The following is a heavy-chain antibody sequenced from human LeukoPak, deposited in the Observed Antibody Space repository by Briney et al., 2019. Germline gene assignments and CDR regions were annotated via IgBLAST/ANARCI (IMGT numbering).Heavy chain of an antibody. CDR2: ISSSGKNI. V-gene: IGHV3-21*01. J-gene: IGHJ4*02. Sequence: GGSLRLSCAASGFTFSDYSINWVRQAPGKGLEWVSSISSSGKNIFYADSVKGRFTISRDNANNSLYRQMNSLRAEDTAVYYCARNGEYCSSTSCGDYWGQGTLVTVSS. CDR3: ARNGEYCSSTSCGDY. CDR1: GFTFSDYS. D-gene: IGHD2-2*01.